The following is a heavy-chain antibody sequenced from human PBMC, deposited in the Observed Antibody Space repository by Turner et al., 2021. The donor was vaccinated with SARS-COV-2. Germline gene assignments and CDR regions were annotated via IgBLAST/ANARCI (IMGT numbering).Heavy chain of an antibody. CDR3: ARERLMGVPVDINNGMDV. Sequence: MVKHGESVALGCRVIGGYISSSSYYWGWIRRPPGKGLEWIGGISYSGSTYYNPSLKSRFTIAVDTSRNKCVMKLRSLTVPVMAVHNCARERLMGVPVDINNGMDVWGQGTTVTVSS. D-gene: IGHD5-12*01. CDR2: ISYSGST. V-gene: IGHV4-39*06. J-gene: IGHJ6*02. CDR1: GGYISSSSYY.